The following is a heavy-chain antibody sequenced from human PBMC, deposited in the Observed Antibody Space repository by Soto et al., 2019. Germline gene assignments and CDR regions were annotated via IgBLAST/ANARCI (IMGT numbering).Heavy chain of an antibody. CDR2: IWYDGSNK. V-gene: IGHV3-33*01. CDR3: ARGGGLALDY. CDR1: GFTFSSYG. D-gene: IGHD6-19*01. J-gene: IGHJ4*02. Sequence: QVQLVESGGGVVQPGRSLRLSSAASGFTFSSYGMHWVRQAPGKGLEWVAVIWYDGSNKYYADSVKGRFTISRDNSKNTLYLQMNSLRAEDTAVYYCARGGGLALDYWGQGTLVTVSS.